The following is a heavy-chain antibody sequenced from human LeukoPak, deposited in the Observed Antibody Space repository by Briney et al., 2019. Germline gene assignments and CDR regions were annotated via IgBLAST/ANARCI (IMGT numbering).Heavy chain of an antibody. CDR1: GFTFSNYW. Sequence: GGSLRLSCEGSGFTFSNYWMGWVRQAPGKGLQWVANIKTDGSEKYYVDSVKGRFTISRDNAKNSLYLQMNSLRAEDTAVYYCAREYYSSSWYYYFDYWGQGTLVTVSS. CDR2: IKTDGSEK. CDR3: AREYYSSSWYYYFDY. D-gene: IGHD6-13*01. V-gene: IGHV3-7*01. J-gene: IGHJ4*02.